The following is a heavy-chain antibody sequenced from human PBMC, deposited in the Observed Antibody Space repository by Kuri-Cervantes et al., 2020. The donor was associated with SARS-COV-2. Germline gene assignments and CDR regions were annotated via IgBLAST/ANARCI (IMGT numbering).Heavy chain of an antibody. CDR2: TYYRSKWYN. CDR1: GDSVSSNSAA. D-gene: IGHD3-3*01. CDR3: ATSQNLEWSPSGVFWYFDL. V-gene: IGHV6-1*01. Sequence: SETLSLTCAISGDSVSSNSAAWNWIRQSPSRGLEWLGRTYYRSKWYNDYAVSVKSRITINPDTSKNQFSLRLSSVTAADTAVYYCATSQNLEWSPSGVFWYFDLWGRGTLVTVSS. J-gene: IGHJ2*01.